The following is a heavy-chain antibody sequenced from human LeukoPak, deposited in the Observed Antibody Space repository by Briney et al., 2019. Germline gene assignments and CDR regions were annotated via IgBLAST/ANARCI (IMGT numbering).Heavy chain of an antibody. J-gene: IGHJ5*02. CDR3: ARDRGMLGRIIPNWFDP. CDR2: MNPSSGNT. D-gene: IGHD7-27*01. Sequence: GASVKVSCKASGYTFSTYDVNWVRQATGQGLEWMGWMNPSSGNTGYAQKFQGRVTMTTDTSTSTVYMELRSLRSDDTAVYFCARDRGMLGRIIPNWFDPWGQGTLVTVSS. CDR1: GYTFSTYD. V-gene: IGHV1-8*01.